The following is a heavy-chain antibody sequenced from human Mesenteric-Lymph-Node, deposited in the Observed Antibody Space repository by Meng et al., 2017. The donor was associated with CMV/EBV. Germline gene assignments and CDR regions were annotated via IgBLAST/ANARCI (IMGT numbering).Heavy chain of an antibody. Sequence: ASVKVSCKASGYTFTDYDINWVRQATGQGLEWMGWMKPNSGNTAYAQKFQDRVTISRDTSLNTAYLELSSLRSEDTAVYYCARLDSSGPYNWFDPWGQGTLVTVSS. CDR2: MKPNSGNT. CDR3: ARLDSSGPYNWFDP. CDR1: GYTFTDYD. D-gene: IGHD6-19*01. J-gene: IGHJ5*02. V-gene: IGHV1-8*03.